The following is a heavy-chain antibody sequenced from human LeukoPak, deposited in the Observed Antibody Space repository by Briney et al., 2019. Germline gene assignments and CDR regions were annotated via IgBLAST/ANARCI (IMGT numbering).Heavy chain of an antibody. CDR3: TRDGGIVVTGAFDY. CDR2: IRSKAYGGTT. CDR1: GFTFCDYA. Sequence: GGSLRLSCTASGFTFCDYAMSWFRQAPGKGLEWVGFIRSKAYGGTTEYAASVKGRFTISRDDSKSIAYLQMNSLKTEDTAVYYCTRDGGIVVTGAFDYWGQGTLVTVSS. J-gene: IGHJ4*02. D-gene: IGHD3-22*01. V-gene: IGHV3-49*03.